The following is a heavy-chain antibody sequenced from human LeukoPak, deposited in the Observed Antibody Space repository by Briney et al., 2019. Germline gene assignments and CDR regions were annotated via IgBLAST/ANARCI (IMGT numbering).Heavy chain of an antibody. CDR2: IYYSGST. D-gene: IGHD6-13*01. Sequence: SETLSLTCTVSGGSIITHYWSRIRQPPAKGLEWIGYIYYSGSTNYKPSLKSRVTISVDRSKNQFSLRLTSVTAADTAVYYCARIAAAGIDYWGQGTLVTVSS. J-gene: IGHJ4*02. CDR1: GGSIITHY. CDR3: ARIAAAGIDY. V-gene: IGHV4-59*03.